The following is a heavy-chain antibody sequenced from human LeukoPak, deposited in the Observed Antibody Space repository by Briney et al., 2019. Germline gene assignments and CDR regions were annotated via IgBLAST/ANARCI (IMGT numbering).Heavy chain of an antibody. CDR2: ISYGGAT. D-gene: IGHD1-26*01. J-gene: IGHJ4*02. V-gene: IGHV4-59*08. Sequence: SETLSLTCTVSGGSISSYYWSWIRQPPGKGLEWIGYISYGGATSYNPSLKRRVTISVDSPKNRFSLRLSSWTAADTALYYCARHGGTLDYFDYWGPGSLVTVSS. CDR1: GGSISSYY. CDR3: ARHGGTLDYFDY.